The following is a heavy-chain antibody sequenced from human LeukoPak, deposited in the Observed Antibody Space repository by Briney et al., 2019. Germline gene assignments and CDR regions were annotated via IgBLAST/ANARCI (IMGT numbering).Heavy chain of an antibody. V-gene: IGHV4-59*12. J-gene: IGHJ2*01. CDR3: ARVFSDYYDSSGYYPLGYFDL. CDR1: GGSISRYY. CDR2: IYYSGST. Sequence: SETLSLTCTVSGGSISRYYWSWIRQPPGKGLEWIGYIYYSGSTYYNPSLKSRVTISVDTSKNQFSLKLSSVTAADTAVYYCARVFSDYYDSSGYYPLGYFDLWGRGTLVTVSS. D-gene: IGHD3-22*01.